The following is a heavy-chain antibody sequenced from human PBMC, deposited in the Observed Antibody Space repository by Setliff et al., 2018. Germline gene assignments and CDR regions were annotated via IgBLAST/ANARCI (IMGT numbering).Heavy chain of an antibody. CDR1: EYSSTGYY. J-gene: IGHJ4*02. V-gene: IGHV1-2*02. D-gene: IGHD1-26*01. Sequence: ASVKVSCKAPEYSSTGYYMHWLRQAPGQGPEWMGWINPNNGKTQYSQMFQGRLTMTKDTSISTVYMELSSLRSDDTAMYYCATDHDIVGFGYWGRGTLVTV. CDR2: INPNNGKT. CDR3: ATDHDIVGFGY.